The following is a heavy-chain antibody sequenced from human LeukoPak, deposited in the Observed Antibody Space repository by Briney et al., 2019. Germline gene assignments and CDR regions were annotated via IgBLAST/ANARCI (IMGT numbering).Heavy chain of an antibody. CDR3: ARDRSYVGFDY. CDR1: GFTFTDYT. Sequence: GGSLRLSCAASGFTFTDYTINWVRRAPGKGLEWVSSISTSSNIYYADSVKGRFTVSRDNAKNSVYLQTNSMRAEDTAVYYCARDRSYVGFDYWGQGTLVTVSS. V-gene: IGHV3-69-1*01. J-gene: IGHJ4*02. CDR2: ISTSSNI. D-gene: IGHD4-23*01.